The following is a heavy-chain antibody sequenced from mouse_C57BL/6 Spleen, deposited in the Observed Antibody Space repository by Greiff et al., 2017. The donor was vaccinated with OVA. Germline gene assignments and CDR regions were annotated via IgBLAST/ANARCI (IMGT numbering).Heavy chain of an antibody. Sequence: EVKLMESGGGLVKPGGSLKLSCAASGFTFSSYAMSWVRQTPEKRLEWVATISDGGSYTYYPDNVKGRFTISRDNAKNNLYLQMSHLKSEDTAMYYCARGKSPHRGHAMDYWGQGTSVTVSS. CDR1: GFTFSSYA. D-gene: IGHD3-1*01. V-gene: IGHV5-4*03. CDR3: ARGKSPHRGHAMDY. CDR2: ISDGGSYT. J-gene: IGHJ4*01.